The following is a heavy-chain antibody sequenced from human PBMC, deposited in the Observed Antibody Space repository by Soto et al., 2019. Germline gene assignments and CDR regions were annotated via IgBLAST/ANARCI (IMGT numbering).Heavy chain of an antibody. V-gene: IGHV4-39*02. J-gene: IGHJ3*02. Sequence: SETLSLTCTVSGGSISSSSYYWGWIRQPPGKGLEWIGSIYYSGSTYYNPSLKSRVTISVDTSKNQFSLKLSSVTAADTAVYYCARDLRKGDILTGYYDAFDIWGQGTMVTVSS. CDR2: IYYSGST. CDR1: GGSISSSSYY. CDR3: ARDLRKGDILTGYYDAFDI. D-gene: IGHD3-9*01.